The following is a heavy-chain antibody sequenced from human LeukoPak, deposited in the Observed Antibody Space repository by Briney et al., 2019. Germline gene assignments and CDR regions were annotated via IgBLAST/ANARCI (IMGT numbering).Heavy chain of an antibody. CDR3: ARADSSSSRLDC. Sequence: PGGSLRLSCAASGFTFSSYSMNCVRQAPGKGLEWVSSINSKSRYIYYADSLKGRFTISRDNGKNSVYLQMNSLRAEDTAVYFCARADSSSSRLDCWGQGTLVTVSS. CDR1: GFTFSSYS. J-gene: IGHJ4*02. CDR2: INSKSRYI. D-gene: IGHD6-6*01. V-gene: IGHV3-21*01.